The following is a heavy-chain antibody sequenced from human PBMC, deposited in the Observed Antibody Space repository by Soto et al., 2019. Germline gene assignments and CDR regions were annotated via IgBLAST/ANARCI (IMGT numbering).Heavy chain of an antibody. D-gene: IGHD6-19*01. CDR2: ISYDGSNK. J-gene: IGHJ1*01. Sequence: ESGGGVVQPGRSLRLSCAASGFTFSSYGMHWVRQAPGKGLEWVAVISYDGSNKYYADSVKGRFTISRDNSKNTLYLQMNSLRAEDTAVYYCAKDRGIAVAGTEYFQHWGQGTLVTVSS. CDR1: GFTFSSYG. CDR3: AKDRGIAVAGTEYFQH. V-gene: IGHV3-30*18.